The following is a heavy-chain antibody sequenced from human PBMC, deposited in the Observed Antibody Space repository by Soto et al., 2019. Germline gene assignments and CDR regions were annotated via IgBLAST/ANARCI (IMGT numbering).Heavy chain of an antibody. CDR1: GFTFSSFW. CDR2: IKQDGSEK. Sequence: GGSLRLSCAASGFTFSSFWMSWVRQAPGKGLEWVANIKQDGSEKYYVDSVKGRFTISRDNAKNSLYLQMNSLRAEDTAVYYCARDLDCSSTSCYRSDAFDIWGQGTMVTVSS. D-gene: IGHD2-2*01. V-gene: IGHV3-7*01. J-gene: IGHJ3*02. CDR3: ARDLDCSSTSCYRSDAFDI.